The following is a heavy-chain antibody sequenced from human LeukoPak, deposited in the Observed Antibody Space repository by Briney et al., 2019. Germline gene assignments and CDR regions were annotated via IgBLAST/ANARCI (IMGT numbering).Heavy chain of an antibody. Sequence: GGSLRLSGAASGFTFSDSYMSWIRQAPGKGLEWVSGISWNSGSIGYADSVKGRFTISRDNAKNSLYLQMNSLRAEDTALYYCAKDTGHWGQGTLVTVSS. CDR3: AKDTGH. J-gene: IGHJ4*02. V-gene: IGHV3-9*01. CDR1: GFTFSDSY. CDR2: ISWNSGSI.